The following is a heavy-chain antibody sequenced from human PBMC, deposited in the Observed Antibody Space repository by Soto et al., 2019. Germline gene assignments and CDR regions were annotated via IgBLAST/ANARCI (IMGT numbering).Heavy chain of an antibody. Sequence: PGGSLRLSCAASGFTFSSYSMNWVRQAPGKGLEWVSYISSSSSTIYYADSVKGRFTISRDNAKNSLYLQMNSLRDEDTAVYYCARAYGEGGYNALLNAGAYWGQGTLVTVSS. CDR1: GFTFSSYS. CDR3: ARAYGEGGYNALLNAGAY. CDR2: ISSSSSTI. D-gene: IGHD4-17*01. J-gene: IGHJ4*02. V-gene: IGHV3-48*02.